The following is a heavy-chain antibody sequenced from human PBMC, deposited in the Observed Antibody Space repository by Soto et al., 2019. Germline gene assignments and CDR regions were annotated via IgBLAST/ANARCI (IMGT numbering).Heavy chain of an antibody. CDR3: ARVAYSNGWIFDY. V-gene: IGHV3-7*01. CDR1: GFTFSSYW. Sequence: GSLRLSCAASGFTFSSYWMSWVGQSPGKGLEWVANIKQDGSVKYYVDSVRGRFTLSRDNAENSLHLQMSSPRAEDTAIYFCARVAYSNGWIFDYWGQGTLVTVSS. CDR2: IKQDGSVK. J-gene: IGHJ4*01. D-gene: IGHD6-19*01.